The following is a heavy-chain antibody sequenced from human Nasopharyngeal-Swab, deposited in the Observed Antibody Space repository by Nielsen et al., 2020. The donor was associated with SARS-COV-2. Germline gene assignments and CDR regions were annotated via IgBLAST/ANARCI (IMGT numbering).Heavy chain of an antibody. V-gene: IGHV1-3*01. Sequence: ASVKVSCKASGYTFTSYAMHWVRQAPGQRLEWMGWINAGNGNTKYSQEFQGRVTITRDTSASTAYMELSSLRSEDTAVYYCARGGLLYYYDSSGYCFLDYWGQGTLVTVSS. D-gene: IGHD3-22*01. J-gene: IGHJ4*02. CDR1: GYTFTSYA. CDR3: ARGGLLYYYDSSGYCFLDY. CDR2: INAGNGNT.